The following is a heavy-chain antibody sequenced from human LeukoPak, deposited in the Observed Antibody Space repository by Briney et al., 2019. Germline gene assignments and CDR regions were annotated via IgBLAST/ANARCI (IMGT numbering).Heavy chain of an antibody. V-gene: IGHV4-38-2*01. CDR3: ARHYCSSTTCVGNWFDP. J-gene: IGHJ5*02. D-gene: IGHD2-2*01. CDR1: GYSISSGYY. Sequence: SETLSLTCAVSGYSISSGYYWGWIRQPPGKGLEWIGSIYHGGSTYYNPSLKSRVTTSVDTSKNQFSLKLSSVIAADTAVYYCARHYCSSTTCVGNWFDPWGPGTLVTVSS. CDR2: IYHGGST.